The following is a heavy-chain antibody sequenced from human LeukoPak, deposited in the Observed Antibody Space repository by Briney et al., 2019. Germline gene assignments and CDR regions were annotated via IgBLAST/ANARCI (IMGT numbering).Heavy chain of an antibody. J-gene: IGHJ4*02. V-gene: IGHV4-61*01. CDR2: IYYSGST. CDR1: GGSISSGSYY. CDR3: ARAISRRGYSYGYDVNYFDY. Sequence: SETLSLTCTVSGGSISSGSYYWSWIRQPPGKGLEWIGYIYYSGSTNYNPSLKSRVTISVDTSKNQFSLKLSSVTAADTAVYYCARAISRRGYSYGYDVNYFDYWGQGTLVTVSS. D-gene: IGHD5-18*01.